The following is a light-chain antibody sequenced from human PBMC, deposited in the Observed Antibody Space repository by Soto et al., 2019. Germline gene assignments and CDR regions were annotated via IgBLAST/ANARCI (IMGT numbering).Light chain of an antibody. CDR1: QTMSSW. CDR3: QHYNSYSEA. CDR2: KAS. V-gene: IGKV1-5*03. J-gene: IGKJ1*01. Sequence: DIQMTQSPSTLSGSVGGRVTVTCPASQTMSSWLAWYQQKPGKAPKLLIYKASTLKSGVPSRFSGSGSGTEFTLTISSLQPDDFATYYCQHYNSYSEAFGQGTKVDNK.